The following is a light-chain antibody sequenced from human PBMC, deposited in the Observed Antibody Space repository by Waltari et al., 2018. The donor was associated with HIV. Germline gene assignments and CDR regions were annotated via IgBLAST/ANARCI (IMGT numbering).Light chain of an antibody. CDR1: QVVYNNY. Sequence: EVVLTQSPGTLSVFPGERATPPCRVSQVVYNNYFAWYQQKPGQAPRLLIYDASRRAAGIPDRFSGSGSATVTEFTLTISRVEPEDFAVYYCQRYGSSFTFGPGTKLEIK. CDR3: QRYGSSFT. CDR2: DAS. J-gene: IGKJ3*01. V-gene: IGKV3-20*01.